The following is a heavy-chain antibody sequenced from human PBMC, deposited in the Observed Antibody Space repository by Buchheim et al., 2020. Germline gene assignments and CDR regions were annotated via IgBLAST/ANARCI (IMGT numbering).Heavy chain of an antibody. Sequence: EVQLVESGGGLVQPGGSLRLSCAASGFTFSSYAMSWVRQAPVKGLDWVSAISGSGGSTYYADSVKGRFTISRDNSNNTMYLQMHSLRADDTAVYYCAKWVPTYYYDSSPEFGPWGQGTL. CDR3: AKWVPTYYYDSSPEFGP. V-gene: IGHV3-23*04. D-gene: IGHD3-22*01. CDR1: GFTFSSYA. J-gene: IGHJ5*02. CDR2: ISGSGGST.